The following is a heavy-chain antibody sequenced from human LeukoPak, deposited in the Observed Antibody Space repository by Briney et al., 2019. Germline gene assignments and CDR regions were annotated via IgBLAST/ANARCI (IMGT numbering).Heavy chain of an antibody. CDR2: IRPGDNRM. Sequence: ASVTVSCKASGYTFTAYYIQWVRQAPGQGPEWMGTIRPGDNRMSYAQKFQGRVTMIRDMSTTTGYMELSSLRSEDTAVYYCVREKSGGTYDYWGQGTLVTVSS. CDR3: VREKSGGTYDY. CDR1: GYTFTAYY. J-gene: IGHJ4*02. D-gene: IGHD3-16*01. V-gene: IGHV1-46*01.